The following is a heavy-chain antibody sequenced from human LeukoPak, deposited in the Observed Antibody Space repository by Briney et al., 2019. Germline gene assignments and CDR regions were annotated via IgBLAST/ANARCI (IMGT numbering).Heavy chain of an antibody. CDR2: IYYSGST. D-gene: IGHD3-9*01. CDR1: GGSISSSSYY. V-gene: IGHV4-39*01. CDR3: ARQRVRTPTDILTGYYIYYYGMDV. J-gene: IGHJ6*02. Sequence: SETLSLTCTVSGGSISSSSYYWGWIRQPPGKGLEWIGSIYYSGSTYYNPSLKSRVTISVDTSKNQFSLKLSSVTAADTAVYYCARQRVRTPTDILTGYYIYYYGMDVWGQGTTVTVSS.